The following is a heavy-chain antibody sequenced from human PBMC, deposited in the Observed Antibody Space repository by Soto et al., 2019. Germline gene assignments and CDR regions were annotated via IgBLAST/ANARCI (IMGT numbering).Heavy chain of an antibody. D-gene: IGHD3-10*01. CDR3: ARGVWTMTRGAYYFDN. CDR2: INAGNGNT. V-gene: IGHV1-3*01. J-gene: IGHJ4*02. Sequence: ASVKVSCKASGYTFTGYAMHWVRQAPGQRLEWMGWINAGNGNTKYSQNFQGRVTITRDTSASTVYMELSSLISEDAAVYYCARGVWTMTRGAYYFDNRAQRTLVTVSS. CDR1: GYTFTGYA.